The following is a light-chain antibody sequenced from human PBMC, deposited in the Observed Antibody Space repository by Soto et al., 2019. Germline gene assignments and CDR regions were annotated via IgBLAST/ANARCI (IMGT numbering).Light chain of an antibody. CDR3: QQRSHLPPYT. CDR2: DAS. Sequence: EIVLTQSPATLSLSPGERATLSCRASQSVSSYFAWYQQKPGQAPRLLIYDASHRATGIPARFSGSGSGTAFTLTITRLEPEDFAVYCCQQRSHLPPYTFGQGTKLATK. CDR1: QSVSSY. J-gene: IGKJ2*01. V-gene: IGKV3-11*01.